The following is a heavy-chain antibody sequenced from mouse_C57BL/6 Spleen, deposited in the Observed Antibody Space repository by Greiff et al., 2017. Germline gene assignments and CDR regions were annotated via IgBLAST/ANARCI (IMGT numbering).Heavy chain of an antibody. V-gene: IGHV14-2*01. D-gene: IGHD2-1*01. CDR3: ARESYGNFFMDY. Sequence: VQLQQSGAELVKPGASVKLSCTASGFNIKDYYMHWVKQRTEQGLEWIGRIDPGAGGTKYAPTFKGKATITADTSSTTAYLQLSSLTSEDTAVYYCARESYGNFFMDYWGQGTSVTVSS. J-gene: IGHJ4*01. CDR2: IDPGAGGT. CDR1: GFNIKDYY.